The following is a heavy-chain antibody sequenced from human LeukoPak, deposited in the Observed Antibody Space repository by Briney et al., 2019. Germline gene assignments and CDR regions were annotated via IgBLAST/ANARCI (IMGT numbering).Heavy chain of an antibody. CDR1: GFSFSSYA. V-gene: IGHV3-23*01. CDR2: ISSNGGST. CDR3: AQCTGTSWYYNPFDY. Sequence: GGSLRLSCAASGFSFSSYAMTWVRQAPGKGLEWVSGISSNGGSTHDVDSVKGRFTISRDNSKNTLYLQMSSLRAEDTAVYYCAQCTGTSWYYNPFDYWGQGTLVTVSS. J-gene: IGHJ4*02. D-gene: IGHD2-2*01.